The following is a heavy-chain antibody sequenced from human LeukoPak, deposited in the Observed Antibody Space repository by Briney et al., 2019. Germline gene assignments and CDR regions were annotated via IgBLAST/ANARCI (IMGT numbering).Heavy chain of an antibody. J-gene: IGHJ5*02. V-gene: IGHV1-69*01. Sequence: ASVKVSCKASGGTFSSYAISWVRQAPGQGLEWMGGIIPTFGTANYAQKFQGRVTITADESTSTAYMELSSLRSEDTAVYYCARTWFGELLVSNWFDPWGQGTLVTVSS. D-gene: IGHD3-10*01. CDR1: GGTFSSYA. CDR3: ARTWFGELLVSNWFDP. CDR2: IIPTFGTA.